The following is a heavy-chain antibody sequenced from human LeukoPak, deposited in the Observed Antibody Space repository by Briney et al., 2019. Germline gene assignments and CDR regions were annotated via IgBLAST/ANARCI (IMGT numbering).Heavy chain of an antibody. J-gene: IGHJ4*02. Sequence: ASVKVSCKASGYTFTGYYMHWVRQAPGQGLEWMGRINPNSGGTNYAQKFQGRVTMTRDTSISTAYMELSRLRSGDTAVYYCARVTSSWAGFDYWGQGTLVTVSS. CDR2: INPNSGGT. CDR3: ARVTSSWAGFDY. D-gene: IGHD6-13*01. V-gene: IGHV1-2*06. CDR1: GYTFTGYY.